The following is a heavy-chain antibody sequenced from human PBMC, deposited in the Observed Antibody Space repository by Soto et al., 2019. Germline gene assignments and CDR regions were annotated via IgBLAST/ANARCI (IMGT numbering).Heavy chain of an antibody. CDR2: IIPIFGTA. D-gene: IGHD3-22*01. J-gene: IGHJ4*02. Sequence: QVQLVQSGAEVKKPGSSVKVSCKASGGTFSSYAISWVRQAPGQGLEWMVGIIPIFGTANYAQKFQGRVTITADKSTSTAYMELSSLRSEDTAVYYCASHYYDSSGYSYYFDYWGQGPLVTVSS. V-gene: IGHV1-69*06. CDR3: ASHYYDSSGYSYYFDY. CDR1: GGTFSSYA.